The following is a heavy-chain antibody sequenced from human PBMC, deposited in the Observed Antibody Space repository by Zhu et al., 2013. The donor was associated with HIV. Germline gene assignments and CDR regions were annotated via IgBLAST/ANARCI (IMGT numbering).Heavy chain of an antibody. D-gene: IGHD6-13*01. CDR2: IFQSGGT. Sequence: QVQLQESGSGLVKPSQTLSLTCTVSGDSMRSGSYSWTWIRQPPGKGLEWVGHIFQSGGTYYNPSLRGRVTISVDKSKNQFSLTLNSVTAADTAVYFCARVRGAAAAGTAGSDYWGQGTLVTVSS. CDR3: ARVRGAAAAGTAGSDY. CDR1: GDSMRSGSYS. J-gene: IGHJ4*02. V-gene: IGHV4-30-2*01.